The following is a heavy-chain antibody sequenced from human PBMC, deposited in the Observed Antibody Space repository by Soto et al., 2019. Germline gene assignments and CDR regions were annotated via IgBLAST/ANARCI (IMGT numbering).Heavy chain of an antibody. CDR3: ARYLGGYHFYYCMDV. CDR2: IIPIFGTA. Sequence: QVQLVQSGAEVKKPGSSVKVSCKASGGTFSSYAISWVRQAPGQGLEWMGGIIPIFGTADYAQKFQGRVTITADYFMCTSYMELSSLRSEDTAEYYCARYLGGYHFYYCMDVWGQGTTVTVSS. CDR1: GGTFSSYA. D-gene: IGHD3-16*01. J-gene: IGHJ6*02. V-gene: IGHV1-69*12.